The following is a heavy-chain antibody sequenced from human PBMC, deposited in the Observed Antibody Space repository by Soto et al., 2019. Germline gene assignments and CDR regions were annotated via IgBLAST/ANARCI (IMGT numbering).Heavy chain of an antibody. V-gene: IGHV1-8*01. CDR2: MNPNSGNT. CDR1: GYTFTSYD. Sequence: GASVKVSCKASGYTFTSYDINWVRQATGQGLEYLGWMNPNSGNTAYVQKFQGRVTMTWDTSITTAYVELSSLRSEDTAVYFCARGIKYGAYSRWFDPWGQGTLVTVSS. D-gene: IGHD4-17*01. J-gene: IGHJ5*02. CDR3: ARGIKYGAYSRWFDP.